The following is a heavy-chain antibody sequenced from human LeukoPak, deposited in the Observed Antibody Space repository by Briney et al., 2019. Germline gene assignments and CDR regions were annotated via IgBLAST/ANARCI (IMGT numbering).Heavy chain of an antibody. V-gene: IGHV3-23*01. Sequence: PGGSLRLSCAASGFTFSSYAMNWVRQAPGKGLEWVSAISDSGGSTYYADSVKGRFTISRDNSKNTLYLQMNSLRAEDTAVYYCAKPPGYYDSFKPFDYWGQGTLVTVSS. CDR1: GFTFSSYA. J-gene: IGHJ4*02. D-gene: IGHD3-22*01. CDR2: ISDSGGST. CDR3: AKPPGYYDSFKPFDY.